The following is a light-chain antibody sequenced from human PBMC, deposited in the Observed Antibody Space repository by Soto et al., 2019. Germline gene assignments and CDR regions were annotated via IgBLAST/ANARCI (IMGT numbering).Light chain of an antibody. CDR2: KAS. J-gene: IGKJ5*01. CDR1: QSISSW. V-gene: IGKV1-5*03. CDR3: QQYKSYPYT. Sequence: DIQMTQSPSTLATAGLDIVTITLRSTQSISSWLAWYQQRPGKAPNLLIYKASNLQSGVPSRFSGSGSGTEFTLTISSLQPGDFATYYCQQYKSYPYTFGQGTRLEIK.